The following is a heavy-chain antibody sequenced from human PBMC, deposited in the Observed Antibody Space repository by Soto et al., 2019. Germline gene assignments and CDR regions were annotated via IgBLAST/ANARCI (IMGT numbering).Heavy chain of an antibody. J-gene: IGHJ2*01. CDR1: GGTFSSYA. CDR2: LIPIFGTA. CDR3: AKDSGSDPQLWYLDL. V-gene: IGHV1-69*12. Sequence: QVQLVQSGAEVKKPGSSVKVSCKASGGTFSSYAISWVRQAPGQGLEWMGGLIPIFGTANYAQKFQGRVTVNADESTSAAYLEPSSMRSAYTAVYYCAKDSGSDPQLWYLDLWGRGTLVTVSS. D-gene: IGHD1-26*01.